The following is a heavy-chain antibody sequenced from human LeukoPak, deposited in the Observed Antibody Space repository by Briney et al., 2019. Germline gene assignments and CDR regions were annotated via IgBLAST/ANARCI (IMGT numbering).Heavy chain of an antibody. CDR1: GFSFNNYV. Sequence: GGSLRLSCAASGFSFNNYVMSWVRQAPGKGLEWVSAISGDGAKTYYADSVKGRFTISRDNSKNTLDLQMNSLRAEDTAIYYCAKTVVVITFRFDSWGQGSLVTVSS. J-gene: IGHJ4*02. CDR2: ISGDGAKT. V-gene: IGHV3-23*01. CDR3: AKTVVVITFRFDS. D-gene: IGHD2-21*01.